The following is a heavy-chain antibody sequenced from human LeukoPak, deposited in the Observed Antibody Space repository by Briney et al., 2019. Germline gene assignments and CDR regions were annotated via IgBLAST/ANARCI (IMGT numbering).Heavy chain of an antibody. D-gene: IGHD2-2*01. CDR2: IWYDGSNK. V-gene: IGHV3-33*01. Sequence: GGSLRLSCAASGFTFSSYGMHWVRQAPGKGLEWVAVIWYDGSNKYYADSVKGRFTISRDNSKNTLYLQMNSLRAEDTAVYYCARDSCTSCKTPRNAFDIWGQGTMVTVPS. J-gene: IGHJ3*02. CDR3: ARDSCTSCKTPRNAFDI. CDR1: GFTFSSYG.